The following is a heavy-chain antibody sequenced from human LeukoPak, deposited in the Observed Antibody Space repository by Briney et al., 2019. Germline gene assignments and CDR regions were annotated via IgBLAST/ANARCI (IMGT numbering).Heavy chain of an antibody. CDR3: AKERAGYTNPYYFDY. Sequence: GGSLTLSCTASGFTFSTYAMICVRQAPGKGLEWVSTISGSGANTHYAHSVRGRFTLSRDNSKNKLYLHMNRLRAEHTAVYSCAKERAGYTNPYYFDYWGQGTLVTVSS. D-gene: IGHD3-16*02. CDR1: GFTFSTYA. J-gene: IGHJ4*02. CDR2: ISGSGANT. V-gene: IGHV3-23*01.